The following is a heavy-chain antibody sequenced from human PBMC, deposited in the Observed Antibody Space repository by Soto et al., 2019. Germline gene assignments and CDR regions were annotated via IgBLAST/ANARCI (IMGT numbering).Heavy chain of an antibody. CDR3: ARDSPTTVTTRYYYYGMDV. CDR2: ISAYNGNT. CDR1: GYTFTSYG. Sequence: QVQLVQSGAEVKKPGASVKVSCKASGYTFTSYGISWVRQAPGQGLEWMGWISAYNGNTNYAQKLQGRVTMTTDTXXSXAXXERRSLRSDDTAVYYCARDSPTTVTTRYYYYGMDVWGQGTTVTVSS. D-gene: IGHD4-17*01. J-gene: IGHJ6*02. V-gene: IGHV1-18*01.